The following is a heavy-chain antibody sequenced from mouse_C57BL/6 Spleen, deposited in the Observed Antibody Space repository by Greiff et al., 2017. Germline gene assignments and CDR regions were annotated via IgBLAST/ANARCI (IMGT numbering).Heavy chain of an antibody. J-gene: IGHJ3*01. V-gene: IGHV5-4*01. D-gene: IGHD2-1*01. Sequence: DVKLVESGGGLVKPGGSLKLSCAASGFTFSSYAMSWVRQTPEKRLEWVATISDGGSYTYYPDNVKGRFTISRDNAKNNLYLQMSHLKSEDTAMYYCARDGNSPSYWGQGTLVTVSA. CDR3: ARDGNSPSY. CDR2: ISDGGSYT. CDR1: GFTFSSYA.